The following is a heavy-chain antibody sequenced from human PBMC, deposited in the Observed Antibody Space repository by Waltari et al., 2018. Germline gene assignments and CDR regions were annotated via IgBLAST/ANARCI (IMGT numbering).Heavy chain of an antibody. D-gene: IGHD6-6*01. CDR2: ISSSSSYI. CDR1: GFTFSSYS. Sequence: EVQLVESGGGLVKPGGSLRLSCAASGFTFSSYSMNWVRPAPGKGLEWVSSISSSSSYIYYADSVKGRFTISRDNAKNSLYLQMNSLRAEDTAVYYCARDALEYSSFGLFDYWGQGTLVTVSS. V-gene: IGHV3-21*01. CDR3: ARDALEYSSFGLFDY. J-gene: IGHJ4*02.